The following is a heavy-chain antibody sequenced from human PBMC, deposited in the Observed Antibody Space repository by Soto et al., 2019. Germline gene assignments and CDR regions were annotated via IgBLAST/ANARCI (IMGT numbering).Heavy chain of an antibody. J-gene: IGHJ5*02. CDR3: ARVAVWQAEQWLQRSDNWFDP. Sequence: QVQLVQSWAEVKKPGSSVKVSCKASGGTFSSYAISWVRQAPGQGLEWMGGIIPIFGTPNYAQKFQGRVTITADESTSTAYMELSSLRSEDTAVYYCARVAVWQAEQWLQRSDNWFDPWCQGTLVTVSS. D-gene: IGHD3-22*01. V-gene: IGHV1-69*12. CDR1: GGTFSSYA. CDR2: IIPIFGTP.